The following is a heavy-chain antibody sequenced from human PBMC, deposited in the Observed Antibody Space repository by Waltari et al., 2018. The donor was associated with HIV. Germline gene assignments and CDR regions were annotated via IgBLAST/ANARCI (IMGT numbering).Heavy chain of an antibody. CDR2: IIPILGIA. D-gene: IGHD3-10*01. J-gene: IGHJ4*02. CDR3: ASFEPNGAFDY. Sequence: QVQLVQSGAEVKKPGSSVKVSCKASGGTFSSYAISWVRQAPGQGLEWMGRIIPILGIANYAQKFQGRVTITADKSTSTAYMELSSLRSEDTAVYYCASFEPNGAFDYWGQGTLVTVSS. V-gene: IGHV1-69*04. CDR1: GGTFSSYA.